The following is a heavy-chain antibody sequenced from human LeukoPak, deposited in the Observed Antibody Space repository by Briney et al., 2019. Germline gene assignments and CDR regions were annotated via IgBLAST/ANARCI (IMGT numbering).Heavy chain of an antibody. CDR2: ISSSSSYI. CDR1: GFTFSSYS. CDR3: ARDQAAGSYFDY. J-gene: IGHJ4*02. D-gene: IGHD6-13*01. V-gene: IGHV3-21*01. Sequence: PGGSLRLSCAASGFTFSSYSMNWVRQAPGKGLEWVSSISSSSSYIYYADSVKGRFTISRDNAKNSLYLQMNSLRADDTAVYYCARDQAAGSYFDYWGQGTLVTVSS.